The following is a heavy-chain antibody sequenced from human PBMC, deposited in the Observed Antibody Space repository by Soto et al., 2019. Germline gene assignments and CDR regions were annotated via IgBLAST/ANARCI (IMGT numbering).Heavy chain of an antibody. J-gene: IGHJ4*02. CDR3: ARAKCGGDCSLDH. Sequence: QVQLVQSGAAVKKPGASVRVSCKASGDTFTGYYLHWVRQAPGQGREWMGWINPNNGGTNYAQKLQGWVTMTSDTSISTAYMELSRLKADDTATYYCARAKCGGDCSLDHWGQGTLVTVSS. D-gene: IGHD2-21*01. V-gene: IGHV1-2*04. CDR1: GDTFTGYY. CDR2: INPNNGGT.